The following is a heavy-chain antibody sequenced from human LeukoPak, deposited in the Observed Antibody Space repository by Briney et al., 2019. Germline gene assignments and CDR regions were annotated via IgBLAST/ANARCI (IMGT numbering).Heavy chain of an antibody. J-gene: IGHJ6*02. D-gene: IGHD2-21*02. V-gene: IGHV3-11*01. CDR3: ARDYDQVTPRGMDV. CDR2: ISGGCSDI. Sequence: GGSLRLSCAASGFTFSDSYMSWIRQAPGQGLEWLGYISGGCSDIYHIDSVRGRFSISRDNADNSLYLQMNNLRAEDTAIYYCARDYDQVTPRGMDVWGQGTTVTVSS. CDR1: GFTFSDSY.